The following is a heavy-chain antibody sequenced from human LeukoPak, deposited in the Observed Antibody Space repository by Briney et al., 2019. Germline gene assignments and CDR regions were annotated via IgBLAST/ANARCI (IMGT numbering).Heavy chain of an antibody. D-gene: IGHD3-16*02. CDR3: ARRTHSWVWGSYRSKYYFDY. CDR2: IYYSGST. J-gene: IGHJ4*02. Sequence: PSETLSLTCTVSGGSISSYYWSWIRQPPAKGLEWIGNIYYSGSTNYNPSLKSRVTISVDTSKNQFSLKLSSVTAADTAVYYCARRTHSWVWGSYRSKYYFDYWGQGTLVTVSS. CDR1: GGSISSYY. V-gene: IGHV4-59*12.